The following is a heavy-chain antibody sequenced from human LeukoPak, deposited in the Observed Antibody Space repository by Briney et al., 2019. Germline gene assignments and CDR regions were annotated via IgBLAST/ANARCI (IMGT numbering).Heavy chain of an antibody. CDR1: GGSISGYY. CDR2: IYYSGST. CDR3: ARYGSGSYSDDHFQH. Sequence: SESLSLTCTVSGGSISGYYWSWIRPPPGKGLAWIGFIYYSGSTKYNPSLKSRVTISVETYKNQSSLKLTSVPAADTAVYYCARYGSGSYSDDHFQHWGQGTLVTVSS. V-gene: IGHV4-59*08. J-gene: IGHJ1*01. D-gene: IGHD3-10*01.